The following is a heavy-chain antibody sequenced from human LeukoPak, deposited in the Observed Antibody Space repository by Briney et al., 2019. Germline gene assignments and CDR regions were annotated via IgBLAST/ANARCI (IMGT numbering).Heavy chain of an antibody. CDR3: ARLYYYYGMDV. Sequence: GGSLRLSCAASGFTFSSYEMNWVRQAPGKGLEWVSYISSSGSTIYYADSVKGRFTISRDNAKNSLYLQMNSLRAEDTAVYYCARLYYYYGMDVWGQGTTVTVSS. CDR1: GFTFSSYE. CDR2: ISSSGSTI. J-gene: IGHJ6*02. V-gene: IGHV3-48*03.